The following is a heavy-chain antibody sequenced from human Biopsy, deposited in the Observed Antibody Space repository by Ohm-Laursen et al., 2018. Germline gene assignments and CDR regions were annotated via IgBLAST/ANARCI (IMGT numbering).Heavy chain of an antibody. Sequence: ASVKVSCKASGYTLTDYHVHWVRQAPGQGLEWMGWINAKTGDTNYAQKFQGRVTMTRDTSISTAYVDLSSLRSDDTAVYYCTRGGYYYDSLAYYYWFDPWGQGTLVTVSS. J-gene: IGHJ5*02. CDR3: TRGGYYYDSLAYYYWFDP. CDR1: GYTLTDYH. V-gene: IGHV1-2*02. CDR2: INAKTGDT. D-gene: IGHD3-22*01.